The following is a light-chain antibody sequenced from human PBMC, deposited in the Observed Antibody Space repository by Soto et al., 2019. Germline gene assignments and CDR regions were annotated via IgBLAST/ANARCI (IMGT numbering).Light chain of an antibody. Sequence: DIQMTQSPSTLSASVGDRVTITCRASQSISSWLAWYQQKSGKAPKLLIYDASSLESGVPSRFSGSGSGTAFTLTISSLQPADFATYYCQQYNSYSSWTFGQGTKVEI. CDR3: QQYNSYSSWT. CDR1: QSISSW. J-gene: IGKJ1*01. V-gene: IGKV1-5*01. CDR2: DAS.